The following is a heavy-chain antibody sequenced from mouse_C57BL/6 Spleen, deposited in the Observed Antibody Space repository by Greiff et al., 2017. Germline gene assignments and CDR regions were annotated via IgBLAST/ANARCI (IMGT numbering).Heavy chain of an antibody. CDR2: IYPGNSDT. D-gene: IGHD1-1*01. CDR1: GYTFTSYW. Sequence: VQLQQSGTVLARPGASVKMSCKTSGYTFTSYWMHWVKQRPGQGLEWIGAIYPGNSDTSYNQKFKGKAKLTAVTSASTAYMELSSLTNEDSAVYYCTRSYYYGSSYPDYWGQGTTLTVSS. V-gene: IGHV1-5*01. J-gene: IGHJ2*01. CDR3: TRSYYYGSSYPDY.